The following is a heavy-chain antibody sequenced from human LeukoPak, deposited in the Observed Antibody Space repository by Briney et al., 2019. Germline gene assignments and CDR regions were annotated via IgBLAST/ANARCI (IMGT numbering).Heavy chain of an antibody. CDR2: ISGSGGST. Sequence: GGSLRLSCAASGFTFSSYAMSWVRQAPGKGLEWVSAISGSGGSTYYADSVKGRFTISRDNSKNTLFLQMNSLRTEDTAVYYCARGWYYSILTGYLPPFDCWGQGTLVTVSS. CDR1: GFTFSSYA. J-gene: IGHJ4*02. D-gene: IGHD3-9*01. CDR3: ARGWYYSILTGYLPPFDC. V-gene: IGHV3-23*01.